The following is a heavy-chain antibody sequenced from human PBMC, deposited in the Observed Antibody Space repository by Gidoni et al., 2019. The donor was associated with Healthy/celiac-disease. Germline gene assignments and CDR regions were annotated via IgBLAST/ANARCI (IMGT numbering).Heavy chain of an antibody. D-gene: IGHD3-10*01. V-gene: IGHV1-69*02. CDR3: ASHLKDGSGSYVDY. Sequence: QVQLVQSGAEVKKPGSSVKVSCKASGGTFSSYTISWVRQAPGQGLEWMGRIIPILGIANYAKKFQGRVTITADKSTSTAYMELSSLRSEDTAVYYCASHLKDGSGSYVDYWGQGTLVTVSS. CDR2: IIPILGIA. CDR1: GGTFSSYT. J-gene: IGHJ4*02.